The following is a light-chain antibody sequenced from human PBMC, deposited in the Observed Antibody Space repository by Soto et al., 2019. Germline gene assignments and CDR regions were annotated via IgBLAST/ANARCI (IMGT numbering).Light chain of an antibody. CDR3: QTWGTGIRVV. J-gene: IGLJ2*01. CDR1: SGHISYA. CDR2: LNSDGSH. V-gene: IGLV4-69*01. Sequence: QSVLTQSPSASASLGASVKLTCTLSSGHISYAIAWHQQQPEKGPRYLMKLNSDGSHSKGDGIPDRFSGSSSGAERYLTISRLQSEDEADYYCQTWGTGIRVVFGGGTKLTVL.